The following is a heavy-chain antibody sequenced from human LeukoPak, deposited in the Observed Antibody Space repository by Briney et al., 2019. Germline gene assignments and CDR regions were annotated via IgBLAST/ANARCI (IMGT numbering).Heavy chain of an antibody. J-gene: IGHJ6*02. CDR1: GVSISSPY. V-gene: IGHV4-4*07. Sequence: SETLSLTCTVSGVSISSPYRTWIRQPAGKGLERIWRFYTSGIANYNPSLKSRVTMSVDTSKNQFSLKVTSVTAADTAIYYCARDYGVWFGEHYYYNGMDVWGQGISVTVSS. CDR3: ARDYGVWFGEHYYYNGMDV. D-gene: IGHD3-10*01. CDR2: FYTSGIA.